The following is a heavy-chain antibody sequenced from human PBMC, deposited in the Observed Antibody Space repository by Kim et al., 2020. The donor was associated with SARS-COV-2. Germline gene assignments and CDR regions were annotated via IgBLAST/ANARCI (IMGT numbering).Heavy chain of an antibody. V-gene: IGHV3-7*01. CDR2: IKQDGSEK. D-gene: IGHD3-3*01. Sequence: GGSLRLSCAASGFTFSSYWMSWVRQAPGKGLEWVANIKQDGSEKYYVDSVKGRFTISRDNAKNSLYLQMNSLRAEDTAVYYCARVGYDFWSGAPDPSYYFDYWGQGTLVTVSS. CDR3: ARVGYDFWSGAPDPSYYFDY. CDR1: GFTFSSYW. J-gene: IGHJ4*02.